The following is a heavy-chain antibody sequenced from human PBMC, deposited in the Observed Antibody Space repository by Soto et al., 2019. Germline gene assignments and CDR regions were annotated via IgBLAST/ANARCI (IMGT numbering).Heavy chain of an antibody. D-gene: IGHD3-9*01. V-gene: IGHV4-59*08. CDR3: ARHTDDILTGNEALDI. J-gene: IGHJ3*02. CDR2: VYYSGTT. CDR1: GGSINNYY. Sequence: SETLSLTCTVSGGSINNYYWSWIRQSPGKGLEWIGYVYYSGTTNYNPTLKSRITILVDTSENQFSLKLTSVTAADTAVYYCARHTDDILTGNEALDIWGQGTVVTV.